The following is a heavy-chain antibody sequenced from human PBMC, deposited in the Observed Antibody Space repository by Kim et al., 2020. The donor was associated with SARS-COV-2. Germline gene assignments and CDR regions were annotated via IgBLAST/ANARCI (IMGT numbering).Heavy chain of an antibody. J-gene: IGHJ6*02. D-gene: IGHD6-25*01. CDR2: IYPGDSDI. Sequence: GESLKISCKGSGYRFTSYWIAWVRQMPGKGLEWMGIIYPGDSDIRYSPSFQGQVTISVDKSISTAYLQWSSLKASDTAIYYCARRERTYGMDVWGQGTTVTVSS. CDR1: GYRFTSYW. CDR3: ARRERTYGMDV. V-gene: IGHV5-51*01.